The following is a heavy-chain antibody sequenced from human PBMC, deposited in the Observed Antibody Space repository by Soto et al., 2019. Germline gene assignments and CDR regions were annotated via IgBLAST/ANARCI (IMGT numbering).Heavy chain of an antibody. Sequence: QVQLQESGPGLVRPSETLSLTCSVSDGSISGLYWTWVRQSPGKGLEWIGWIYSSGTTNYNPSLKSRVAFSVDTSKNQFSLKLTSVTAADTAIYDCARLRNHYFMDAWGKGTTVDVSS. V-gene: IGHV4-59*08. J-gene: IGHJ6*03. CDR3: ARLRNHYFMDA. D-gene: IGHD1-1*01. CDR1: DGSISGLY. CDR2: IYSSGTT.